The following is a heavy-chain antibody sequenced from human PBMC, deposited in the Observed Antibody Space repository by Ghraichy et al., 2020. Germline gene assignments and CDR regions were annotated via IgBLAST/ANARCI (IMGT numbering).Heavy chain of an antibody. CDR1: GFTFSNAW. CDR3: TTVWRNYYDRSRRYFQH. Sequence: GGSLRLSCAASGFTFSNAWMSWVRQAPGKGLEWVGRIKSKTDGGTTDYAAPVKGRFTISRDDSKNTLYLQMNSLKTEDTAVYYCTTVWRNYYDRSRRYFQHWGQGTLVTVSS. CDR2: IKSKTDGGTT. J-gene: IGHJ1*01. V-gene: IGHV3-15*01. D-gene: IGHD3-22*01.